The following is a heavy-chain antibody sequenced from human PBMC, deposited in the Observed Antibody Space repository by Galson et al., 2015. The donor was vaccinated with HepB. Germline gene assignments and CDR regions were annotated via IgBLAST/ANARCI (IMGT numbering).Heavy chain of an antibody. J-gene: IGHJ6*02. CDR2: IVLGSGNT. V-gene: IGHV1-58*01. D-gene: IGHD3-16*01. Sequence: SVKVSCKASGFIFTTVQWARQARGQRLEWIGWIVLGSGNTNYAQKFQERFTIIRDMSKSTVYMELSSLIFEDTAIYYCATAGDFGVLHYEMDVWGQGTTVTVSS. CDR1: GFIFTT. CDR3: ATAGDFGVLHYEMDV.